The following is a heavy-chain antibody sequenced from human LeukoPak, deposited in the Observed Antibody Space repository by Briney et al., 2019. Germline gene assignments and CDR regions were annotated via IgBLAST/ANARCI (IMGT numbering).Heavy chain of an antibody. CDR1: GFTFSNFA. CDR3: ASGITVTTGY. J-gene: IGHJ4*02. D-gene: IGHD4-17*01. V-gene: IGHV3-23*01. CDR2: ISGLGGST. Sequence: GGSLRLSCAASGFTFSNFAMTWVRQAPGKGLEWVSAISGLGGSTYYADSVKGRFTISRDNSKNTLYLQMNSLRAEDTAVYYCASGITVTTGYWGQGTLVTVSS.